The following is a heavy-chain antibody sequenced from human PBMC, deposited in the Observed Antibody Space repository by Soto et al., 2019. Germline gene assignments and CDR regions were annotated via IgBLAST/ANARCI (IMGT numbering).Heavy chain of an antibody. Sequence: PGGSLRLSCVASGFTFSSYGMHWVRQAPGKGLEWVAVIWYDGSKKYYADSVKGRFTISRDNSENTLYVQMNSLRAEDTAVYYCARATYFYDSSGYSGYGLDVWGQGTTVTVSS. V-gene: IGHV3-33*01. CDR1: GFTFSSYG. CDR2: IWYDGSKK. J-gene: IGHJ6*02. CDR3: ARATYFYDSSGYSGYGLDV. D-gene: IGHD3-22*01.